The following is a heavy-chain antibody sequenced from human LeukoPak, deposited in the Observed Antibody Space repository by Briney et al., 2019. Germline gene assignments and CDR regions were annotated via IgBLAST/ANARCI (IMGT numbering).Heavy chain of an antibody. Sequence: GGSLRLSCAASGFTFSSYAMSWVRQAPRKGLEWVSGVSGSGGSTYYADSVKGRFTISRDNSKNTLYLQMNSLRAEDTAVYYCAKDSSAGTYYYYYGMDVWGQGTTVTVPS. CDR3: AKDSSAGTYYYYYGMDV. CDR1: GFTFSSYA. J-gene: IGHJ6*02. D-gene: IGHD6-19*01. CDR2: VSGSGGST. V-gene: IGHV3-23*01.